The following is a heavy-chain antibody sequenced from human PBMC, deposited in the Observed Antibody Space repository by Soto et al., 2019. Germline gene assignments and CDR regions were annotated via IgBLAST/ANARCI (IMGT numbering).Heavy chain of an antibody. CDR1: GFSFSSVW. J-gene: IGHJ4*02. Sequence: GGSLRLSCVVSGFSFSSVWMTWVRQAPGTGLECVANIKYDGSEEYYVDSVKGRFTISRDNAKNSLYLQMDSLRDEDSAVYYCVTDLNWQGHWGQGT. CDR3: VTDLNWQGH. CDR2: IKYDGSEE. V-gene: IGHV3-7*01.